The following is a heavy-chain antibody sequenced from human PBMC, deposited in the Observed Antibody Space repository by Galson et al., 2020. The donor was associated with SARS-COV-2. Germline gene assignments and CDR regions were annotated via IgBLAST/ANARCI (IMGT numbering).Heavy chain of an antibody. Sequence: GESLKISCAASGFTFSTYAMYWVRQAPGKGLEWVAVISYDGSNKDYTDSVKGRFTISRDNSKNTLYLQLNSLRAEDTAVYYCARDRGPIAARNGAFDYWGQGTLVTVSS. V-gene: IGHV3-30*04. CDR1: GFTFSTYA. CDR2: ISYDGSNK. D-gene: IGHD6-6*01. CDR3: ARDRGPIAARNGAFDY. J-gene: IGHJ4*02.